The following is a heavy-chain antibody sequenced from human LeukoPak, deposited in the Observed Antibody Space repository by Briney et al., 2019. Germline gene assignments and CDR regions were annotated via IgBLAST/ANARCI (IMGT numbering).Heavy chain of an antibody. CDR1: GFTFSSYS. Sequence: PGESLRLSCVASGFTFSSYSMNWVRQAPGKGLEWVSAISSRSNYIYYADSVKGRFTISRDNAKNSLYVQMNSLRAEDTAVYYCARIVAAAPYGMDVWGRGTTVTVSS. CDR2: ISSRSNYI. CDR3: ARIVAAAPYGMDV. V-gene: IGHV3-21*01. D-gene: IGHD6-25*01. J-gene: IGHJ6*02.